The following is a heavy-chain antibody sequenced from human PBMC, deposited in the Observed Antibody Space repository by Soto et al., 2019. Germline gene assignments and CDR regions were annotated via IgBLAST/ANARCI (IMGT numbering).Heavy chain of an antibody. CDR1: GFTFSSYG. J-gene: IGHJ6*02. CDR3: AKDLGEAGTVLDYYYYYGMDV. V-gene: IGHV3-30*18. CDR2: ISYDGSNK. Sequence: QVQLLESGGGVVQPGRSLRLSCAASGFTFSSYGMHWIRQAPGKGLESVAVISYDGSNKYYADSVKGRFTISRDNSKNTLYLQMNSLRAEDTAVYYCAKDLGEAGTVLDYYYYYGMDVWGQGTTVTVSS. D-gene: IGHD6-19*01.